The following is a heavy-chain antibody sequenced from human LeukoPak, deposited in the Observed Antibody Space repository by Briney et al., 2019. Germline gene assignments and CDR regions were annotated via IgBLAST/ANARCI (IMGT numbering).Heavy chain of an antibody. CDR3: ARDVGSGSYSASDY. J-gene: IGHJ4*02. Sequence: GGFLRLSCAASGFTFSRYSMKWVRQAPGKGLEWVSFIGSSSSYIYYADSVKGRFTISRDNAKNSLYLQMDSLRAEDTAVYYCARDVGSGSYSASDYWGQGTRVTVSS. CDR1: GFTFSRYS. V-gene: IGHV3-21*01. CDR2: IGSSSSYI. D-gene: IGHD3-10*01.